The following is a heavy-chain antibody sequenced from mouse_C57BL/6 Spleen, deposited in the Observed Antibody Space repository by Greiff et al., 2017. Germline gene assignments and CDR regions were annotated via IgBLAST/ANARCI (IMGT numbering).Heavy chain of an antibody. CDR1: GYSITSGYY. CDR2: ISYDGSN. D-gene: IGHD2-4*01. CDR3: AVGDYGAMDY. V-gene: IGHV3-6*01. Sequence: EVQVVESGPGLVKPSQSLSLTCSVTGYSITSGYYWNWIRQFPGNKLEWMGYISYDGSNNYNPSLKNRISITRDTSKNQFFLKLNSVTTEDTATYDCAVGDYGAMDYWGQGTSVTVSS. J-gene: IGHJ4*01.